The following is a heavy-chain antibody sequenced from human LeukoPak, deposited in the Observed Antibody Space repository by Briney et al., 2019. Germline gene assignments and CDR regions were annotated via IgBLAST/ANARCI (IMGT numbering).Heavy chain of an antibody. CDR3: VLLRFLEWPQTDY. V-gene: IGHV3-11*04. CDR1: GFPFSDFY. J-gene: IGHJ4*02. CDR2: ISSGGTSI. Sequence: GGSLXLSCTASGFPFSDFYMAWFRQPPGKGREGISYISSGGTSISYADSVTGGFTISRDNAENVLYLQMNSLRDDDTAVYYCVLLRFLEWPQTDYWGQGTLVTVSS. D-gene: IGHD3-3*01.